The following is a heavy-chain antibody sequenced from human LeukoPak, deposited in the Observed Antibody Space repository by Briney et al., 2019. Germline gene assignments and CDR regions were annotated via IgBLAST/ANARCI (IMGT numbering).Heavy chain of an antibody. CDR2: IKSKADGGTT. J-gene: IGHJ4*02. CDR3: TPSSGHDSFNN. V-gene: IGHV3-15*01. Sequence: GGSLRLSCAASGFTFSNAWMNWVRQAPGKGLEWVGRIKSKADGGTTDYAAPVKGRFTISRDDSKNTLYLQMNSLKTEDTALYYCTPSSGHDSFNNWGQGTLVTVSS. D-gene: IGHD5-12*01. CDR1: GFTFSNAW.